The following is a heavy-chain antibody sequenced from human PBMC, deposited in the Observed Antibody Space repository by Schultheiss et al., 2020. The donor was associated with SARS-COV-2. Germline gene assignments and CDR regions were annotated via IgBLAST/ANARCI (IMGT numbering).Heavy chain of an antibody. Sequence: LRLSCAISGDSVSSNSAAWNWIRQSPSRGLEWLGRTYYRSKWYNDYAVSVKSRITINPDTSKNQFSLQLNSVTPEDTAVYYCARLITMVRGELSGYYYMDVWGKGTTVTVSS. D-gene: IGHD3-10*01. CDR1: GDSVSSNSAA. CDR2: TYYRSKWYN. V-gene: IGHV6-1*01. CDR3: ARLITMVRGELSGYYYMDV. J-gene: IGHJ6*03.